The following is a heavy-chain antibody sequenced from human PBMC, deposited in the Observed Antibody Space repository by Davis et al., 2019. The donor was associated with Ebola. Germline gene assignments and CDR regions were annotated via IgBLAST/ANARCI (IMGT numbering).Heavy chain of an antibody. CDR2: ISSSGSTI. Sequence: GESLKISCAASGFTFSDYYMSWIRQAPGKGLEWVSYISSSGSTIYYADSVKGRFTISRDNAKNSLYLQMNSLRAEDTAVYYCARGRRRELSFFDYWGQGTLVTVSS. CDR1: GFTFSDYY. CDR3: ARGRRRELSFFDY. J-gene: IGHJ4*02. V-gene: IGHV3-11*01. D-gene: IGHD1-26*01.